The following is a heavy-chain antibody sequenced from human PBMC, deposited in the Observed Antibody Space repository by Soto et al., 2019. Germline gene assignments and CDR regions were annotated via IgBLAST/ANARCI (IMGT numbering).Heavy chain of an antibody. D-gene: IGHD2-15*01. J-gene: IGHJ4*02. CDR1: GFSLSTSGVG. CDR2: IYWDDDK. Sequence: QITLKESGPTLVKPTQTLTLTCTFYGFSLSTSGVGVGWIRQPPGKALKWLALIYWDDDKRYSTSLKRRLTFPKDTSKNQVVLTMTNMYPVDTATYYCAHSWCGSGGSCYYAYYFDCWGQGPLVTVSS. V-gene: IGHV2-5*02. CDR3: AHSWCGSGGSCYYAYYFDC.